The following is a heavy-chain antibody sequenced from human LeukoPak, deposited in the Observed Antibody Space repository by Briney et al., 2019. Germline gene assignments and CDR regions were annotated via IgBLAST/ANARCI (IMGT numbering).Heavy chain of an antibody. CDR1: GGSISSYY. Sequence: TSSETLSLTCTVSGGSISSYYWSWIRQPPGKGLEWIGEINHSGSTNYNPSLKSRVTISVDTSKNQFSLKLSSVTAADTAVYYCARQEYYDSSGYYWGQGTLVTVSS. CDR3: ARQEYYDSSGYY. CDR2: INHSGST. J-gene: IGHJ4*02. V-gene: IGHV4-34*01. D-gene: IGHD3-22*01.